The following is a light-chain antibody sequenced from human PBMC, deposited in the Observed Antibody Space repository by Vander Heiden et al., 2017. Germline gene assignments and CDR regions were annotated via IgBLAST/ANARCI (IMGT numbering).Light chain of an antibody. V-gene: IGKV3-20*01. J-gene: IGKJ1*01. CDR3: QQYGSSPGT. Sequence: EIVLTQSPGTLSLSQGERATLSCRASQSVSSSYLAWYQQKGGQAPRLLIYGASTRATGIPDRFSGSGSGTDFTLTISRLEPEDFAVYYCQQYGSSPGTFGQGTKVEIK. CDR1: QSVSSSY. CDR2: GAS.